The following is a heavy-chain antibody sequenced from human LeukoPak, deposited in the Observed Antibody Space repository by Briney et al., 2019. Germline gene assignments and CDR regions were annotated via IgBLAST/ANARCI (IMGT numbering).Heavy chain of an antibody. J-gene: IGHJ4*02. Sequence: GGSLRLSCAASVFTISDYYMSWIRQAPGKGLEWVSYISSSGSTIYYADSVKGRFTISRDNAKNSLYLQMNSLRAEDTAVYYCARSRYSYGYPLFDYWGQGPLVTVSS. V-gene: IGHV3-11*01. CDR2: ISSSGSTI. CDR1: VFTISDYY. D-gene: IGHD5-18*01. CDR3: ARSRYSYGYPLFDY.